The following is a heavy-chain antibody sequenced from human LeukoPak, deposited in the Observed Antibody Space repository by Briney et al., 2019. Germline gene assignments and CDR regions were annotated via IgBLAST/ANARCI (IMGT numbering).Heavy chain of an antibody. V-gene: IGHV5-51*01. Sequence: GESLKISCKGSGYNFTNYWIAWVRQMPGKGLEWMGIIYPGDSDTRYSPSFQGQATISADKSISTAYLQWSSLKASDTAMYYCARRMITEYSRSYYRPAFDYWGQGTLVTVSS. D-gene: IGHD1-26*01. J-gene: IGHJ4*02. CDR2: IYPGDSDT. CDR3: ARRMITEYSRSYYRPAFDY. CDR1: GYNFTNYW.